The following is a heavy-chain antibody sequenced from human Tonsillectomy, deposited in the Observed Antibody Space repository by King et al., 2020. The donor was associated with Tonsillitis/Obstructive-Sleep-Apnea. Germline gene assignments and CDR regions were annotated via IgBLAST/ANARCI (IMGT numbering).Heavy chain of an antibody. CDR2: IWYDGSNK. CDR3: ARGAGTPGIAVAGTQKRLYFYYYMDV. V-gene: IGHV3-33*01. D-gene: IGHD6-19*01. J-gene: IGHJ6*03. CDR1: GFTFSSYG. Sequence: HVQLVQSGGGVVQPGRSLRLSCAASGFTFSSYGMHWVRQAPGKGLEWVAIIWYDGSNKYYADSVKGRFTISRDNSKNTLYLQMNSLRAEDTAVYYCARGAGTPGIAVAGTQKRLYFYYYMDVWGKGTTVTVSS.